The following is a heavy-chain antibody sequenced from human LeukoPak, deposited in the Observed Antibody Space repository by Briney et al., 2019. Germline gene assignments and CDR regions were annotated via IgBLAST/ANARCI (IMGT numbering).Heavy chain of an antibody. CDR3: AVYDILTGYYTTPPLYYYYYGMDV. V-gene: IGHV1-69*13. J-gene: IGHJ6*04. CDR1: GGTFSSYA. D-gene: IGHD3-9*01. Sequence: GASVKVSCKASGGTFSSYAISWVRQAPGQGLEWMGGIIPIFGTANYAQKFQGRVTITADESTSTAYMELSSLRSEGTAVYYCAVYDILTGYYTTPPLYYYYYGMDVWGKGTTVTVSS. CDR2: IIPIFGTA.